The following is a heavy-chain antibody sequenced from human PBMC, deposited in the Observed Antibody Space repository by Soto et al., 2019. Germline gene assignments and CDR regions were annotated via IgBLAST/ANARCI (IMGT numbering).Heavy chain of an antibody. CDR2: ISYDGSNK. CDR3: ARFKGCSGGSCYSHFDY. CDR1: GFTFSGFA. D-gene: IGHD2-15*01. V-gene: IGHV3-30-3*01. Sequence: QVQLVESGGGVVQPGRSLRLSCAASGFTFSGFAMHWVRQAPGKGLEWVAVISYDGSNKYYADSVKGRFTISRDNSKNTMDVQMNRLRSEDTAVYYCARFKGCSGGSCYSHFDYWGQGTLVTVSS. J-gene: IGHJ4*02.